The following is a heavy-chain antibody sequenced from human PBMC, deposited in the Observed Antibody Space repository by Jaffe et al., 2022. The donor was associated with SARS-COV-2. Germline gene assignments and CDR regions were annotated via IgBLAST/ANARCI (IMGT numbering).Heavy chain of an antibody. CDR3: ARSMITFGGVTFINYYYGMDV. CDR1: GFSLSTSGMC. Sequence: QVTLRESGPALVKPTQTLTLTCTFSGFSLSTSGMCVSWIRQPPGKALEWLALIDWDDDKYYSTSLKTRLTISKDTSKNQVVLTMTNMDPVDTATYYCARSMITFGGVTFINYYYGMDVWGQGTTVTVSS. V-gene: IGHV2-70*01. D-gene: IGHD3-16*02. CDR2: IDWDDDK. J-gene: IGHJ6*02.